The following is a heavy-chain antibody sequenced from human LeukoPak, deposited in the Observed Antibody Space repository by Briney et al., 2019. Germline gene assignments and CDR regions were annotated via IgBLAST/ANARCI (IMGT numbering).Heavy chain of an antibody. Sequence: SETLSLTCTVSGGSISSGSYYWSWIRQPAGKGLEWIGRIYTSGSTNYNPSLKSRVTISVDTSKNQFSLKLSSVTAADTAVYYCARGPSYYYDSSGYRNWFDPWGQGTLVTVSS. J-gene: IGHJ5*02. CDR2: IYTSGST. CDR1: GGSISSGSYY. V-gene: IGHV4-61*02. CDR3: ARGPSYYYDSSGYRNWFDP. D-gene: IGHD3-22*01.